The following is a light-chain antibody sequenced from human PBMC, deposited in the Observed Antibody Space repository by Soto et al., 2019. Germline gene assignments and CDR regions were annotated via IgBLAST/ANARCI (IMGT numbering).Light chain of an antibody. J-gene: IGKJ1*01. CDR3: QQYRNWPRT. CDR1: QTISTN. CDR2: DAS. Sequence: EIVMTQSPATLSVSPGERATLSCRASQTISTNLVWYQQKPGQAPRLLIYDASTRATGIPARFSGSGSGTEFTLTISSLQSEDFAVYFCQQYRNWPRTFGQGTKVEIK. V-gene: IGKV3-15*01.